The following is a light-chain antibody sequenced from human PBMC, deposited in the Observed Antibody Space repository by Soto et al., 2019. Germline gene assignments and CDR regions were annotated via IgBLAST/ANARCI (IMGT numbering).Light chain of an antibody. J-gene: IGLJ1*01. CDR2: EVS. V-gene: IGLV2-14*01. Sequence: QSVLTQPASVSGSPGQSITISCTVTSSDIGGYDYVSWYQQHPGKAPKLMIYEVSHRPSGVSNRFSGSKSDNTASLTISGLQAEDESEYYCSSYTTSDTLVFGSGTKVTVL. CDR3: SSYTTSDTLV. CDR1: SSDIGGYDY.